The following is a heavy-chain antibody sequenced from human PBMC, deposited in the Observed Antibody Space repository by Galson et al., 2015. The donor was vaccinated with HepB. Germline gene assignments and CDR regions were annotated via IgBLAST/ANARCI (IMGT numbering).Heavy chain of an antibody. CDR2: ISGSGGST. D-gene: IGHD3-3*01. Sequence: GFTFSSYAMSWVRQAPGKGLEWVSAISGSGGSTYYANSVKGRFTISRDNSKNTLYLQMNSLRAEDTAVYYCAKVRGPFGVVIDYWGQGTLVTVSS. CDR3: AKVRGPFGVVIDY. J-gene: IGHJ4*02. CDR1: GFTFSSYA. V-gene: IGHV3-23*01.